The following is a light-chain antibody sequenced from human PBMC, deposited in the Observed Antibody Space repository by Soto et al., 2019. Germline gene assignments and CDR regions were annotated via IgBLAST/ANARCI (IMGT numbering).Light chain of an antibody. CDR1: SSDDGGYNY. CDR2: EVD. CDR3: SSYVGSNNFPYV. Sequence: QSALTQPPSASGSPGQSVTISCTGTSSDDGGYNYVSWYQHHPGKAPKLIIYEVDERPSGVPDRFSGSKSGNTASLTVSGLQAEDEADYYCSSYVGSNNFPYVFGTGTKLTVL. V-gene: IGLV2-8*01. J-gene: IGLJ1*01.